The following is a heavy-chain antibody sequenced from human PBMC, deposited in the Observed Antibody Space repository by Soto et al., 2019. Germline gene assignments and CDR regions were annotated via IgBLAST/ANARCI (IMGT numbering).Heavy chain of an antibody. CDR3: ARHDYSNEHWFDT. CDR1: GFIFSDYY. CDR2: ISSASDYS. J-gene: IGHJ5*02. Sequence: GGSLRLSCTASGFIFSDYYMSWIRQAPGKGLEWISYISSASDYSTYADSVKGRFTISRDNAKNSLYLQLNNVRPDDTALYFCARHDYSNEHWFDTWGLGTAVTVSS. V-gene: IGHV3-11*06. D-gene: IGHD4-4*01.